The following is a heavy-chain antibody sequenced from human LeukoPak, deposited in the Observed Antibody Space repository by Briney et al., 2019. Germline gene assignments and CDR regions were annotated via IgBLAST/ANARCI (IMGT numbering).Heavy chain of an antibody. CDR2: IYYSGST. Sequence: SETLFLTCTVSGGSISSSSYYWGWIRQPPGKGLEWIGSIYYSGSTYYNPSLKSRVTISVDTSKNQFSLKLSSVTAADTAVYYCAMTVTQEFDYWGQGTLVTVSS. V-gene: IGHV4-39*07. J-gene: IGHJ4*02. CDR1: GGSISSSSYY. CDR3: AMTVTQEFDY. D-gene: IGHD4-17*01.